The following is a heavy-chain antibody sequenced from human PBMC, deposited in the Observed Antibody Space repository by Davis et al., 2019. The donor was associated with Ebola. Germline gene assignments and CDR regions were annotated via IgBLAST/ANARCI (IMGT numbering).Heavy chain of an antibody. D-gene: IGHD3-10*01. CDR3: ARITMVQGVIPFDYYYGMDV. Sequence: GGSLRLSCKGSGYSFTSYWIGWVRQMPGKGLEWMGIIYPGDSDTRYSPSFQGQVTISADKSVSTAYLQWSSLKASDTAMYYCARITMVQGVIPFDYYYGMDVWGQGTTVTVSS. CDR2: IYPGDSDT. V-gene: IGHV5-51*01. CDR1: GYSFTSYW. J-gene: IGHJ6*02.